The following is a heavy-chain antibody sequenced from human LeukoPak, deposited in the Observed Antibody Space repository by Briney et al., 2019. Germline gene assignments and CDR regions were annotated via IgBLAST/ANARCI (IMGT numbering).Heavy chain of an antibody. V-gene: IGHV3-43*02. CDR1: GLTFHDYA. J-gene: IGHJ6*02. CDR2: ISADGGST. CDR3: ARHGALVVPAPAQYYYYGMDV. Sequence: GGSLRLSCVASGLTFHDYAMHWVRQAPGKGLEWVSLISADGGSTFYADSVRGRFSISRDNSKNSLYLQMNSLRTEDTAMYYCARHGALVVPAPAQYYYYGMDVWGQGTTVTVSS. D-gene: IGHD2-2*01.